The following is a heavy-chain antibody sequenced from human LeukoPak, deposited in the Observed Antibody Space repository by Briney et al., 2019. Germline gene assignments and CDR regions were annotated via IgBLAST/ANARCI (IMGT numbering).Heavy chain of an antibody. CDR3: ARGIESYGDYGY. CDR2: MYNSGST. D-gene: IGHD4-17*01. Sequence: SETLSLTCTVSGGSISGSYWSWSRQPPGKGLEWIAYMYNSGSTNYNPSLKSRVTISIDTSKNQFSLKLSSLTSADTAIYYCARGIESYGDYGYWGQGILVTVSS. J-gene: IGHJ4*02. CDR1: GGSISGSY. V-gene: IGHV4-59*01.